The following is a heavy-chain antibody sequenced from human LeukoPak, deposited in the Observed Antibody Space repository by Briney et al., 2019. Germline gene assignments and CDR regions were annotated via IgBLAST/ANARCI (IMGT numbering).Heavy chain of an antibody. Sequence: TGGSLRLSCAASGFTFSNYVMGWVRQDPGKGLQWVSIINGSGSFTSYADSVKGRLTISRDNSKNTLYLQMNSLRAEDTAVYYCAKQGAYVVVTANHAFDIWGQGTMVTVSS. CDR1: GFTFSNYV. J-gene: IGHJ3*02. V-gene: IGHV3-23*05. CDR3: AKQGAYVVVTANHAFDI. D-gene: IGHD2-21*02. CDR2: INGSGSFT.